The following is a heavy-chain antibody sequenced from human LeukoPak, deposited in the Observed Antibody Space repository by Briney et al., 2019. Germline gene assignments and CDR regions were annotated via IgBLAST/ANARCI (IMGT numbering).Heavy chain of an antibody. CDR2: IWYDGSNK. J-gene: IGHJ3*02. CDR3: ANSRTGDDGFDI. V-gene: IGHV3-33*06. Sequence: GRSLRLSCAASGSTFSSYGMHWVRQAPGKGLEWVAVIWYDGSNKYYADSVKGRFTISRDNSKNTLYLQMNSLRAEDTAVYYCANSRTGDDGFDIWGQGTMVTVSS. CDR1: GSTFSSYG. D-gene: IGHD4-17*01.